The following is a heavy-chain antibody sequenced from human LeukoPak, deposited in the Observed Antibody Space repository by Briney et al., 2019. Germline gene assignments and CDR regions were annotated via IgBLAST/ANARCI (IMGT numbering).Heavy chain of an antibody. V-gene: IGHV4-61*01. CDR1: GVSVSTRHYY. CDR3: ARGWQQGPRYFDL. Sequence: SETLSLTCTVSGVSVSTRHYYWSWVRQPPGEGLECIGYISYTGSTNYNPSLKSRVTISLDTSKNQFSLKLNSVTAADTAVHYCARGWQQGPRYFDLWGRGTLVTVSS. J-gene: IGHJ2*01. CDR2: ISYTGST. D-gene: IGHD4-23*01.